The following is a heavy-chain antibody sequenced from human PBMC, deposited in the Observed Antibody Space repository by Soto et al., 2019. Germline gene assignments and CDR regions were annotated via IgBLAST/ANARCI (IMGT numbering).Heavy chain of an antibody. V-gene: IGHV4-59*01. CDR2: ISYSGST. Sequence: PSETLSLTCTVSGAPISSYYWTWIRQPPGKGLEWIGYISYSGSTNYNPSLKSRVTISVDTSKNQFSLKLTSVTAADTAVYFCARVTPRNSKPYFYDYWGQGTLVTVSS. J-gene: IGHJ4*02. CDR1: GAPISSYY. CDR3: ARVTPRNSKPYFYDY. D-gene: IGHD4-4*01.